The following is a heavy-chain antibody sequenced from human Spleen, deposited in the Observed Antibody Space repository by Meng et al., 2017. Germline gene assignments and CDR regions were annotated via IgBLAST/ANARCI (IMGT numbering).Heavy chain of an antibody. CDR3: ARPVAAAANRGVWFDP. J-gene: IGHJ5*02. Sequence: GESLKISCKGSGYSFTSYSIGWVRQMPGKGLEWMGIIYPGDSDTRYSPSFQGQVTISADKSISTAYLPWSSLKASDTAMYYCARPVAAAANRGVWFDPWGQGTLVTVSS. D-gene: IGHD6-13*01. CDR2: IYPGDSDT. V-gene: IGHV5-51*01. CDR1: GYSFTSYS.